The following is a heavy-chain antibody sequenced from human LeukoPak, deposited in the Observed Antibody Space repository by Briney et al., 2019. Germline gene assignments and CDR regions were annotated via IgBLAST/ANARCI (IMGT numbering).Heavy chain of an antibody. CDR1: GYTFTGYY. CDR2: INPNSGGT. Sequence: ASVKVSCKASGYTFTGYYMHWVRRAPGQGLEWMGWINPNSGGTNYAQKFQGRVTMTRDTSISTAHMELSRLRSDDTAVYYCARDLYYYGSGSYRYWGQGTLVTVSS. CDR3: ARDLYYYGSGSYRY. J-gene: IGHJ4*02. V-gene: IGHV1-2*02. D-gene: IGHD3-10*01.